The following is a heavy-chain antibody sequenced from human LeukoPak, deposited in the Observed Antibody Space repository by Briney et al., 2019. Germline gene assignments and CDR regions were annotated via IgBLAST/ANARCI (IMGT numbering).Heavy chain of an antibody. CDR1: GFTFSDYF. Sequence: GGSLRLSCAASGFTFSDYFMTWIRQAPGKGLEWVSYISGSGSNKYYADSVKGRFTISRDNAKNSLYLQMNSLRVEDTAVYYCAKVMKGSERLTMVRGVIIKTAGLYYMDVWGKGTTVTVSS. J-gene: IGHJ6*03. CDR2: ISGSGSNK. D-gene: IGHD3-10*01. CDR3: AKVMKGSERLTMVRGVIIKTAGLYYMDV. V-gene: IGHV3-11*04.